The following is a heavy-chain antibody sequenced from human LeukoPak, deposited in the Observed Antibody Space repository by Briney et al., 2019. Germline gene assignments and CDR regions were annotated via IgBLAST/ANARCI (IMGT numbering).Heavy chain of an antibody. V-gene: IGHV4-61*05. D-gene: IGHD6-13*01. Sequence: PSETLSLTCTVSGGSISSSSYYWGWIRQPPGKGLEWIGYIYYSGNTNYNPSLKSRLTISIDTSKNQFSLKLSSVTAADTAVYYCARVYYSSSYDYWYFNLWGRGTLVTVSS. J-gene: IGHJ2*01. CDR2: IYYSGNT. CDR1: GGSISSSSYY. CDR3: ARVYYSSSYDYWYFNL.